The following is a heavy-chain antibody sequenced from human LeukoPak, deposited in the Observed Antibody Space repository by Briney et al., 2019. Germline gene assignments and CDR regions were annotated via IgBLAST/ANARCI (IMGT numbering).Heavy chain of an antibody. CDR3: AKDLTRIAARPGDWFDP. J-gene: IGHJ5*02. Sequence: GRSQRPSCAASGSTFGIAAMSWVRHAPGNGREWHSAISGSGGSTYYADSVKGRFTISRDNSKNTLYLQMNSLRAEDTAVYYCAKDLTRIAARPGDWFDPWGQGTLVTVSS. D-gene: IGHD6-6*01. CDR2: ISGSGGST. CDR1: GSTFGIAA. V-gene: IGHV3-23*01.